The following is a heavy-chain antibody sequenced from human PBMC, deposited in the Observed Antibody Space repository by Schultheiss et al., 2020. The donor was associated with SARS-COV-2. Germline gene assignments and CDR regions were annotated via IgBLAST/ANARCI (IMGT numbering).Heavy chain of an antibody. Sequence: GGSLRLSCAASGFTFSGSAMHWVRQASGKGLEWVGRIRSKANSYATAYAASVKGRFTISRDDSKNTAYLQMNSLRAEDTAVYYCARAGYCSGGSCPGETFDPWGQGTLVTVSS. V-gene: IGHV3-73*01. CDR3: ARAGYCSGGSCPGETFDP. D-gene: IGHD2-15*01. CDR2: IRSKANSYAT. J-gene: IGHJ5*02. CDR1: GFTFSGSA.